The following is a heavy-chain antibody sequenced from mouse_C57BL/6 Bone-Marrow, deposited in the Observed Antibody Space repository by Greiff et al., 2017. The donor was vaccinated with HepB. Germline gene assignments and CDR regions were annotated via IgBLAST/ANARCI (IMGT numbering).Heavy chain of an antibody. CDR2: IRNKANGYTT. J-gene: IGHJ3*01. D-gene: IGHD1-1*01. Sequence: DVQLVESGGGLVQPGGSLSLSCAASGFTFTDYYMSWVRQPPGKALEWLGFIRNKANGYTTEYSASVKGRFTISRDNSQSILYLQMNALRAEDSATYYCARSYYGLAYWGQGTLVTVSA. CDR1: GFTFTDYY. CDR3: ARSYYGLAY. V-gene: IGHV7-3*01.